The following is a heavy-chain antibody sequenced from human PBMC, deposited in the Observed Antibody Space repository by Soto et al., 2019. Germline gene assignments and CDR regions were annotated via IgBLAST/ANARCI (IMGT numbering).Heavy chain of an antibody. CDR3: ARPTNYYDILTAYYNTAALAL. Sequence: SSGRVSSRAAWGACTGSGSSWVRHATLQALDWMGWMKPNSGNTGYAQKFQGRVTMTRNTSISTAYMELSSLRSEDTAVYYCARPTNYYDILTAYYNTAALALRAHGTTLPVSS. J-gene: IGHJ6*02. CDR1: WGACTGSG. V-gene: IGHV1-8*01. CDR2: MKPNSGNT. D-gene: IGHD3-9*01.